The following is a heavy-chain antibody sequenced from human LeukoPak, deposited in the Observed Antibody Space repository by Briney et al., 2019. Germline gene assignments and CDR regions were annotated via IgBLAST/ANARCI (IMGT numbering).Heavy chain of an antibody. CDR1: GFTVSSYA. D-gene: IGHD3-22*01. Sequence: PGGSLRLSCAASGFTVSSYAMSWVRQAPGKGLEWVSGISGSGGSTYYVDSVKGRFTVSRDNSKNTLHLHMNSLRAEDTAVYHCAKGFSSGYQVIDYWGQGTMVTVSS. CDR3: AKGFSSGYQVIDY. J-gene: IGHJ4*02. CDR2: ISGSGGST. V-gene: IGHV3-23*01.